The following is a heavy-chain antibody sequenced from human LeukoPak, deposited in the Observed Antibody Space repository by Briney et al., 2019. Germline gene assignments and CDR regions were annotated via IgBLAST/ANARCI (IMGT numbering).Heavy chain of an antibody. CDR1: GFTFSSYG. CDR3: ARADNYYYMDV. Sequence: GGSLRLSCAASGFTFSSYGMHWVRQAPGKGLEWVAVISYDGSNKYYADSVKGRFTISRDNSKNTLYLQMNSLRAEDTAVYYCARADNYYYMDVWGKGTTVTVSS. V-gene: IGHV3-30*03. CDR2: ISYDGSNK. J-gene: IGHJ6*03.